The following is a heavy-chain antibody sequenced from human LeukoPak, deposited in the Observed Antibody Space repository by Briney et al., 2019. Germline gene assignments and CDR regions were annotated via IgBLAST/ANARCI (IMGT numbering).Heavy chain of an antibody. J-gene: IGHJ4*02. CDR1: GYTFTSYG. CDR3: ARDALWFGAVRHFDY. D-gene: IGHD3-10*01. CDR2: ISAYNGNT. Sequence: ASVKVSCKASGYTFTSYGISWVRRAPGQGLEWMGWISAYNGNTNYAQKLQGRVTMTTDTSTSTAYMELRSLRSDGTAVYYCARDALWFGAVRHFDYWGQGTLVTVSS. V-gene: IGHV1-18*01.